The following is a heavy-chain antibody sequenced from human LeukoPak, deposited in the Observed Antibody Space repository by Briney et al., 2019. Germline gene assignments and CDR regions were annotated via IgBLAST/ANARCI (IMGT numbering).Heavy chain of an antibody. CDR1: GYTFTSYD. Sequence: ASVKVSCKASGYTFTSYDINWVRQATGQGLEWMGWMNPNSGNTGYAQKFQGRVTITEDTSTDTAYMELSSLRSEDTAVYYCARAVAAAAVYWGQETLVTVSS. CDR3: ARAVAAAAVY. D-gene: IGHD6-13*01. CDR2: MNPNSGNT. V-gene: IGHV1-8*03. J-gene: IGHJ4*02.